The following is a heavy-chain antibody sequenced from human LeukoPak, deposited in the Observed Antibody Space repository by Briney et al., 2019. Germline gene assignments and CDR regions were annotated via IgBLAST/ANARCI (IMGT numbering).Heavy chain of an antibody. D-gene: IGHD1-26*01. J-gene: IGHJ4*02. CDR3: ARLTVGATAVDC. Sequence: SETLSLTCTVSGGSISSSNYHWGWIRQPPGRGLEWIGTIYYSGTTYYNPSLKSRVTISVDTSKNQLSLKLSSMTAADTAVYYCARLTVGATAVDCWGQGTLVTVSS. CDR2: IYYSGTT. V-gene: IGHV4-39*01. CDR1: GGSISSSNYH.